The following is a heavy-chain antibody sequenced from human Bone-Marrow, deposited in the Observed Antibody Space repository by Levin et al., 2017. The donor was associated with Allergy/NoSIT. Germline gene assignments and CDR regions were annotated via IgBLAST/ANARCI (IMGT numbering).Heavy chain of an antibody. CDR3: ARGGGTLGQNYEFDH. CDR2: IYDSGST. CDR1: GGSISSYY. Sequence: PSETLSLTCTVSGGSISSYYWNWIRQPPGKGLEWIGYIYDSGSTDYNPSLKSRVTISVDRSKNQFSLKLSSVTAADTAVYYCARGGGTLGQNYEFDHWGQGTQVTVSS. D-gene: IGHD3-22*01. J-gene: IGHJ5*02. V-gene: IGHV4-59*01.